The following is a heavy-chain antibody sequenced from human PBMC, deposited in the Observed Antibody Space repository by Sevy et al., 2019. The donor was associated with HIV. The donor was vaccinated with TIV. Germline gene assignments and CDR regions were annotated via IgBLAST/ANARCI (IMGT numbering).Heavy chain of an antibody. V-gene: IGHV3-23*01. Sequence: GGSLRLSCAASGFTLSSQAMSWVRQSPGKGQKWVSIISASGDHTYYADSVKGRFTISRDNSKNTLYLQMNGLRAEDTAVYYCAIEGTHRRRDYGGRGTLVTVSS. CDR1: GFTLSSQA. CDR2: ISASGDHT. CDR3: AIEGTHRRRDY. J-gene: IGHJ4*02.